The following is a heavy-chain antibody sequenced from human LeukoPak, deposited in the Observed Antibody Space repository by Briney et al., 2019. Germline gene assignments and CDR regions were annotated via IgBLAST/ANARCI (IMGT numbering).Heavy chain of an antibody. CDR3: ARAEYYYDSSGSQRIYYYYYMDV. Sequence: PGGSLRLSCAASGFTFSSYSMNWVRQAPGKGLEWVSSISSSSSYIYYADSVKGRFTISRDNAKNSLYLQMNSLRAEDTAVYYCARAEYYYDSSGSQRIYYYYYMDVWGKGTTVTVSS. CDR1: GFTFSSYS. D-gene: IGHD3-22*01. V-gene: IGHV3-21*01. CDR2: ISSSSSYI. J-gene: IGHJ6*03.